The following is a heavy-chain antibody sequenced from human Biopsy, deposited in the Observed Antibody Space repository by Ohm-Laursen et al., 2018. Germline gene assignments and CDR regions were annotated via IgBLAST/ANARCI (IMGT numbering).Heavy chain of an antibody. CDR2: IYYTGHT. Sequence: PSETLSLTCTVSGGSIKSYYWIWIRHSPGKGLEWIGFIYYTGHTNYNSALKSRATISVDTSKNQFSLKVISVTAADTAVYYCARLTGDPSYWGQGILVTVSS. D-gene: IGHD7-27*01. CDR1: GGSIKSYY. J-gene: IGHJ4*02. V-gene: IGHV4-59*13. CDR3: ARLTGDPSY.